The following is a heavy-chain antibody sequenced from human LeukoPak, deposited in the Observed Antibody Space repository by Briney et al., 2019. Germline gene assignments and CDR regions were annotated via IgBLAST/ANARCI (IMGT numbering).Heavy chain of an antibody. J-gene: IGHJ5*02. D-gene: IGHD3-10*01. CDR2: IYPGYSET. Sequence: GESLKISCKGSGYRFTNYWIGWVRPMPGKGLEWRGIIYPGYSETRYSPSFQGQVTISADKSISTAYLQWSSLKASDTAMYYCARRPITMVRGVPGWFDPWGQGTLVPVSS. CDR1: GYRFTNYW. V-gene: IGHV5-51*01. CDR3: ARRPITMVRGVPGWFDP.